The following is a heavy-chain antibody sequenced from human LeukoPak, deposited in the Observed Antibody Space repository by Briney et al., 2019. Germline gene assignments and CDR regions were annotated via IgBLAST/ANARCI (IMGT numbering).Heavy chain of an antibody. D-gene: IGHD3-16*01. CDR3: AKDRAYDYTPVGY. CDR2: ISDSGGST. J-gene: IGHJ4*02. Sequence: GGSQRLSCAASGFTFSGYVMTWVRQAPGKGLEWVSSISDSGGSTYYADSVKGRFTISRDNSKNTLYLQMSSLRAEDTAVYYCAKDRAYDYTPVGYWGQGTLVTVSS. V-gene: IGHV3-23*01. CDR1: GFTFSGYV.